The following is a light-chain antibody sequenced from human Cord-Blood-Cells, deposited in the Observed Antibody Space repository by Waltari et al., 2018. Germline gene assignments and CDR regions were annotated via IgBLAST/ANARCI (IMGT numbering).Light chain of an antibody. CDR2: DVS. Sequence: QSALTQPASVSGSPGQSITISCTGTSSDVGGYNYVSWYQQHPGKAPKLMIYDVSKRPSGVSNRFSGSKSGNTASLTSSGLQAEDEADYYCSSYTSSSTWVFGGGTKLTV. CDR1: SSDVGGYNY. V-gene: IGLV2-14*01. J-gene: IGLJ3*02. CDR3: SSYTSSSTWV.